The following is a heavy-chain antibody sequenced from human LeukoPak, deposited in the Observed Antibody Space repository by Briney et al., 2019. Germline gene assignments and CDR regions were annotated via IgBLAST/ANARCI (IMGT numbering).Heavy chain of an antibody. CDR3: ARELAVAGFYYYYGMDV. D-gene: IGHD6-19*01. CDR1: GFTFSSYA. CDR2: ISYDGSNK. J-gene: IGHJ6*02. V-gene: IGHV3-30*04. Sequence: GGSPRLSCAASGFTFSSYAMHWVRQAPGKGLEWVAVISYDGSNKYYADSVKGRFTISRDNSKNTLYLQMNSLRAEDTAVYYCARELAVAGFYYYYGMDVWGQGTTVTVSS.